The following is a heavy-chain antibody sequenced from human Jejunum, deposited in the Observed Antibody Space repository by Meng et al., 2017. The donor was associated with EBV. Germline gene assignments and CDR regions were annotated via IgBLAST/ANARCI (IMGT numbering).Heavy chain of an antibody. D-gene: IGHD3-16*02. CDR1: RRSVSGFY. J-gene: IGHJ4*02. CDR2: INHCGST. Sequence: QVQRRPVVAGRLKPSVTLAPTCAVCRRSVSGFYWSWIRKHPGKGLGLIGEINHCGSTNYNPSHSSGVTISVEASKNQFSLRRNSVTAAYTAVYYCARVAFSYTTRSLDSWGQGTLVTVSS. CDR3: ARVAFSYTTRSLDS. V-gene: IGHV4-34*02.